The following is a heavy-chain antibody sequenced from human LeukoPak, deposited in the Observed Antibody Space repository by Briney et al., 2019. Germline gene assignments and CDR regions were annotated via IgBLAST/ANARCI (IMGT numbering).Heavy chain of an antibody. CDR3: ARDRGVTMVRGVIDSFDY. D-gene: IGHD3-10*01. Sequence: ASVKVSCKASGYTFTNYAMHWVRQAPGQRLEWMGWINAGNGNTKYSQKFQGRVTITRDTSASTAYMKLSSLRSEDTAVYYCARDRGVTMVRGVIDSFDYWGQGTLVTVPS. J-gene: IGHJ4*02. V-gene: IGHV1-3*01. CDR2: INAGNGNT. CDR1: GYTFTNYA.